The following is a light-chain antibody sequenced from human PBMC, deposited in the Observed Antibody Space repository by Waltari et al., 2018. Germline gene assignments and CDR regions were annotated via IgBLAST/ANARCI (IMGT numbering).Light chain of an antibody. CDR3: HVWDANTVM. CDR1: NIGSRS. V-gene: IGLV3-21*02. CDR2: LYS. J-gene: IGLJ3*02. Sequence: SSVLTQAPSVSVAPGQTATVTCGGDNIGSRSVHWYQQKPGRAPVLVVYLYSGRPSGIPERFSGSKSGTAATLTISRVEAGDGADYYCHVWDANTVMFGGGTKLTVL.